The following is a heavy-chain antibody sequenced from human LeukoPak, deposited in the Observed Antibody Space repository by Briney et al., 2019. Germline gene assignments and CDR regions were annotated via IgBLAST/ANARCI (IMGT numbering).Heavy chain of an antibody. D-gene: IGHD3-3*01. V-gene: IGHV4-30-2*01. J-gene: IGHJ5*02. CDR2: IYHSGST. Sequence: PSETLSLTCAVSGSSISSGGYSWSWIRQPPGKGLEWIGYIYHSGSTYYNPSLKSRVTISVDRSKNQFSLKLSSVTAADTAVYYCARVVHYDFWSGGQHSWFDPWGQGTLVTVSS. CDR1: GSSISSGGYS. CDR3: ARVVHYDFWSGGQHSWFDP.